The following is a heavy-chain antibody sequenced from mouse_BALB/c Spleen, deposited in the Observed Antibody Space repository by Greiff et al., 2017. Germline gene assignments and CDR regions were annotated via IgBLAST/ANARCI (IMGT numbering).Heavy chain of an antibody. V-gene: IGHV14-1*02. CDR2: IDPENGNT. Sequence: EVKLVESGAELVRPGALVKLSCKASGFNIKDYYMHWVKQRPEQGLEWIGWIDPENGNTIYDPKFQGKASITADTSSNTAYLQLSSLTSEDTAVYYCASEAFTTVVADYWGQGTTLTVSS. D-gene: IGHD1-1*01. CDR1: GFNIKDYY. CDR3: ASEAFTTVVADY. J-gene: IGHJ2*01.